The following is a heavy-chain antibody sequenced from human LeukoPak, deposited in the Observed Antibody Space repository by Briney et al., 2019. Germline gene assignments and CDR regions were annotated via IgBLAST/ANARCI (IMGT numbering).Heavy chain of an antibody. V-gene: IGHV4-59*11. J-gene: IGHJ4*02. CDR1: GGSISSHY. CDR3: ARALLVGIDY. CDR2: IYYSGST. Sequence: SETLSLTCTVSGGSISSHYWSWIRQPPGKGLEWIGYIYYSGSTNYNPSLKSRVTISVDTSKNQFSLKLSSVTAADTAVYYCARALLVGIDYWGQGTLVTVSS. D-gene: IGHD2-8*02.